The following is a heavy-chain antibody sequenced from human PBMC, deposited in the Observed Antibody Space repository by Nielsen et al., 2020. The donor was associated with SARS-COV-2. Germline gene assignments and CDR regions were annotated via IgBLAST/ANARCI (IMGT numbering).Heavy chain of an antibody. V-gene: IGHV3-48*01. CDR3: ARRGSSWYGDY. D-gene: IGHD6-13*01. J-gene: IGHJ4*02. CDR1: GFTFSSYS. Sequence: GESLKISCAASGFTFSSYSMNWVRQAPGKGLEWVSYISSSSSTIYYADSVKGRFTISRDNAKNSLYLQMNSLRAEDTAVYYCARRGSSWYGDYWGQGTLVTVSS. CDR2: ISSSSSTI.